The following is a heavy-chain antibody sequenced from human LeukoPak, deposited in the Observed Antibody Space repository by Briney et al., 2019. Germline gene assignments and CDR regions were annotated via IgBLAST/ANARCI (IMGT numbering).Heavy chain of an antibody. CDR2: ITTGDGNT. CDR1: GFTFSSYT. D-gene: IGHD3-3*01. Sequence: GGSLRLSCTASGFTFSSYTMTWVRQAPGKGLKWVSTITTGDGNTYYADSVKGRFTVSRDDSKNTLYLQMNSLRAEDTAVYYCARVRGYYDFWSGPNYYFDYWGQGTLVTVSS. CDR3: ARVRGYYDFWSGPNYYFDY. V-gene: IGHV3-23*01. J-gene: IGHJ4*02.